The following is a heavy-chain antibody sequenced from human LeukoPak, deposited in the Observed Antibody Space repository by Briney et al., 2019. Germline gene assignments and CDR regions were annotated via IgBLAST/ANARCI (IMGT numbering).Heavy chain of an antibody. CDR2: ISGSGGST. CDR3: AKRMIIAARSPFYYFDY. Sequence: GGSLRLSCAASGFTFSSYAMSWVRQAPGKGLEWVSAISGSGGSTYYADSVKGRFTISRDNSKNTLYLQMNSLRAEDTAVYYCAKRMIIAARSPFYYFDYWGQGTLVTVSS. D-gene: IGHD6-6*01. V-gene: IGHV3-23*01. CDR1: GFTFSSYA. J-gene: IGHJ4*02.